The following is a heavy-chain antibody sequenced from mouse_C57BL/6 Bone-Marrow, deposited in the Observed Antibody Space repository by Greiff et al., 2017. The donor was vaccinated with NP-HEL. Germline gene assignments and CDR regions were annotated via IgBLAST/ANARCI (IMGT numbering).Heavy chain of an antibody. J-gene: IGHJ4*01. Sequence: EVKLMESGGGLVQSGRSLRLSCATSGFTFSDFYMEWVRQAPGKGLEWIAASRNKANDYTTEYSASVKGRFIVSRDTSQSILYLQMNALKAEDTAIYYCARDGGLRPDPYAMDYWGQGTSVTVSS. D-gene: IGHD2-4*01. CDR1: GFTFSDFY. V-gene: IGHV7-1*01. CDR2: SRNKANDYTT. CDR3: ARDGGLRPDPYAMDY.